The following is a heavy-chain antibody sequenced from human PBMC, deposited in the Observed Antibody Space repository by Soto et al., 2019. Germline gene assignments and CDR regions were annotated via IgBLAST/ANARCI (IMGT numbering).Heavy chain of an antibody. J-gene: IGHJ5*02. CDR2: IYYSGST. CDR1: GGSISSGDYY. D-gene: IGHD3-3*01. CDR3: ARWWSGSRQGFDP. Sequence: QVQLQESGPGLVKPSQTLSLTCTVSGGSISSGDYYWSWIRQHPGKGLGWIGYIYYSGSTYYNPSLKSRVSISVDTSKTPLSLKLSAVTAADTAVYYCARWWSGSRQGFDPWGQGTLVTVSS. V-gene: IGHV4-31*03.